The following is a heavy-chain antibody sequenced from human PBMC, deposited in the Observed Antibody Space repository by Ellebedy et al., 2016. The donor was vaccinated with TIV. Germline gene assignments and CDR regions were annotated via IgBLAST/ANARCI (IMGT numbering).Heavy chain of an antibody. CDR3: TKDSGWEHEY. CDR2: ISDNGCST. V-gene: IGHV3-23*01. CDR1: GFALSSNG. D-gene: IGHD3-10*01. Sequence: PGGSLRLSCAASGFALSSNGMSWVRQAPGKGMEWVSGISDNGCSTDYADSVEGRFTISRDNSKNTLYRQMNNLTVEDTALYYCTKDSGWEHEYWGQGTLVTISS. J-gene: IGHJ4*02.